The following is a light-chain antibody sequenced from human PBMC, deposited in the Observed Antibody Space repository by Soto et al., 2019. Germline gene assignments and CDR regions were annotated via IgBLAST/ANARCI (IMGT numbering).Light chain of an antibody. CDR2: SAS. CDR1: QSVSRD. CDR3: QQYNNWPRT. J-gene: IGKJ1*01. Sequence: EIVLTQSPATLSVSPGERATLSCRASQSVSRDLAWYHQKPGQAPRLLIYSASTRATGIQARFSGSGSGTEFTLTIKSLQSEDFAVYYCQQYNNWPRTVGQGTKVDIK. V-gene: IGKV3-15*01.